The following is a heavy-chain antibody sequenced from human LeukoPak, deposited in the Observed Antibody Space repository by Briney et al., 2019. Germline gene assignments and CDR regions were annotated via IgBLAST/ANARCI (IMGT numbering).Heavy chain of an antibody. CDR1: GGSISSSSYY. V-gene: IGHV4-39*01. CDR2: IYYSGST. CDR3: ARGRQGTPKRLLWFGEFRGRYYYYMDV. J-gene: IGHJ6*03. D-gene: IGHD3-10*01. Sequence: PSETLSLTCTVSGGSISSSSYYWGWIRQPPGKGLEWIGSIYYSGSTYYNPSLKSRVTISVDTSKNQFSLKLSSVTAADTAVYYCARGRQGTPKRLLWFGEFRGRYYYYMDVWGKGTTVTISS.